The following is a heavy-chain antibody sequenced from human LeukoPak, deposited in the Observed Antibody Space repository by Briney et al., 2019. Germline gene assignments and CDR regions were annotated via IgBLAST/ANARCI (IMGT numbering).Heavy chain of an antibody. D-gene: IGHD2/OR15-2a*01. CDR1: GDSISRSSHY. J-gene: IGHJ3*02. Sequence: PSETLSLTCTVSGDSISRSSHYWGWLRQAPGKGLEWIGSIYYGGYTYYNPSLQSRITISMDASKNQFSLKLSSVTAADTAVYYCARDFSAAFDIWGQGTMVTVSS. CDR2: IYYGGYT. CDR3: ARDFSAAFDI. V-gene: IGHV4-39*07.